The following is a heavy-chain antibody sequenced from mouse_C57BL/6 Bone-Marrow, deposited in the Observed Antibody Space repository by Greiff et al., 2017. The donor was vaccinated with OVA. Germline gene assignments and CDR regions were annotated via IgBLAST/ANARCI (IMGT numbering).Heavy chain of an antibody. CDR2: IDPANGNT. CDR3: ACSFYYFDY. Sequence: VQLQQSVAELVRPGASVKLSCTASGFNFTNTYMHWVKQSPEQGLEWIGSIDPANGNTKYAPKLQGKATITADTSSNTAYLLLSSLTSEDTANYCGACSFYYFDYWGQGTTLTVSS. CDR1: GFNFTNTY. J-gene: IGHJ2*01. D-gene: IGHD1-1*01. V-gene: IGHV14-3*01.